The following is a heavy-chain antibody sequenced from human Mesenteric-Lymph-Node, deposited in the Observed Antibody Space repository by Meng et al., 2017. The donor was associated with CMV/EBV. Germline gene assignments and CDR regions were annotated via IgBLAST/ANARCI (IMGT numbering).Heavy chain of an antibody. Sequence: ASVKVSCKASGYTFTSYGISWVRQAPGQGLEWMGWISAYNGNTNYAQKLQGRVTMTTDTSTSKAYMELRSLRSDDTAVYYCARGRNIVVVPAAISDYYYGMDVWGQGTTVTVSS. V-gene: IGHV1-18*01. D-gene: IGHD2-2*02. CDR3: ARGRNIVVVPAAISDYYYGMDV. J-gene: IGHJ6*02. CDR2: ISAYNGNT. CDR1: GYTFTSYG.